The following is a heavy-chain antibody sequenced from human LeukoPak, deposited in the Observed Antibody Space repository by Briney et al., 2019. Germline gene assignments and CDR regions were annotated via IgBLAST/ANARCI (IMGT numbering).Heavy chain of an antibody. D-gene: IGHD2-2*01. CDR1: GFTFSSYS. CDR2: ISTSSSYI. V-gene: IGHV3-21*01. CDR3: ARGSSTFDY. J-gene: IGHJ4*02. Sequence: GGSLRLSCAASGFTFSSYSMNWVRQAPGKGLEWVSSISTSSSYIYYADSVKGRFTISRDNAKNSLFLHMNSLRAEDTAVYYCARGSSTFDYWGQATLVTAS.